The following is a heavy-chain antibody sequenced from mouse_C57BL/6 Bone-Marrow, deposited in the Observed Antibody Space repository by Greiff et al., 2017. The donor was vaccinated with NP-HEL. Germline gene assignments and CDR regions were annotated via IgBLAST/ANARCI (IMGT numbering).Heavy chain of an antibody. V-gene: IGHV1-15*01. Sequence: QVQLQQSGAELVRPGASVTLSCKASGYTFTDYEMHWVKQTPVHGLEWIGAIDPETGGTAYNQKFKGKAILTADKSSSTAYMELRSLTSEDSAVYYCTREVITQGEYYFDYWGQGTTLTVSS. CDR3: TREVITQGEYYFDY. J-gene: IGHJ2*01. CDR2: IDPETGGT. CDR1: GYTFTDYE. D-gene: IGHD1-1*01.